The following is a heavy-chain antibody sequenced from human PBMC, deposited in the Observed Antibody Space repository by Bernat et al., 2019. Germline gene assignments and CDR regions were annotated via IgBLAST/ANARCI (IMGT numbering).Heavy chain of an antibody. J-gene: IGHJ4*02. CDR3: AREVKTYLDFWGGYEGREIPLYYFDY. CDR2: IYYSGDT. V-gene: IGHV4-34*01. Sequence: QVQLQQWGAGLLKPSETLSLTCAVYGGSFSGYFWTWIRQPPGKGLEWIGSIYYSGDTYYNPSLKSRVTTSVDTSKNQFSLKLNFVTAADTAVYYCAREVKTYLDFWGGYEGREIPLYYFDYWSQGTLVTVSS. D-gene: IGHD3-3*01. CDR1: GGSFSGYF.